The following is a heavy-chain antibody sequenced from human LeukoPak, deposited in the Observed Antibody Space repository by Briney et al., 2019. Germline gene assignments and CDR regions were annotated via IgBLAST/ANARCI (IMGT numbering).Heavy chain of an antibody. CDR2: INPNSGGT. Sequence: ASVKVSCKASGYTFTGYYMHWVRQAPGQGLEWRGWINPNSGGTNYAQKFQGRVTMTRDTSISTAYMELSRLRSDDTAVYYCARDLGYYDSSGYYYNWGQGTLVTVSS. V-gene: IGHV1-2*02. CDR3: ARDLGYYDSSGYYYN. D-gene: IGHD3-22*01. J-gene: IGHJ4*02. CDR1: GYTFTGYY.